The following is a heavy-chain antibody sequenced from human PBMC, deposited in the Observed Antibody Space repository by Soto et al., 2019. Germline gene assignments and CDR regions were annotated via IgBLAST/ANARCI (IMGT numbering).Heavy chain of an antibody. D-gene: IGHD3-22*01. CDR3: TADPYFDTCGIAY. CDR2: IKTNAQGGST. J-gene: IGHJ4*02. V-gene: IGHV3-15*07. CDR1: GFTFSEAW. Sequence: EVHLVESGGGLVKPGGSLRLSCAASGFTFSEAWTNWVRQAPGKGLEWVGLIKTNAQGGSTHYAAPVSGRFTVSRDDSRNMLYLQMDSLKTEDTAAYYCTADPYFDTCGIAYWGQGTLVTVSS.